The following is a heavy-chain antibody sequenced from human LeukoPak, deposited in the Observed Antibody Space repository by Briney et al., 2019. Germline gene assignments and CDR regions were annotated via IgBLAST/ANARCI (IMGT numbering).Heavy chain of an antibody. Sequence: GGSLRLSCAASAFTFSTYAMIWVREAPGKGLEWVSSISGSGGSTYYAGSVKGRFTISRDNSKNTLYLQMNSLRAGDTAVYYCARAIAALGTNYWGQGTLVTVSS. CDR2: ISGSGGST. D-gene: IGHD6-13*01. CDR3: ARAIAALGTNY. CDR1: AFTFSTYA. V-gene: IGHV3-23*01. J-gene: IGHJ4*02.